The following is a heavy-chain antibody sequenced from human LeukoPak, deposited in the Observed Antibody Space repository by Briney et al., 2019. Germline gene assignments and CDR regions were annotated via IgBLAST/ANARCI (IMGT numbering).Heavy chain of an antibody. J-gene: IGHJ6*03. CDR2: IIPIFGTA. D-gene: IGHD5-18*01. CDR1: GGTFSSYA. Sequence: PAASVKVSCKASGGTFSSYAISWVRQAPGQGLEWMGGIIPIFGTANYAQKFQGRVTITTDESTSTAYMELSSLRSEDTAVYYCARDQGGYSYGLPLEYYYYYMDVWGKGTTVTVSS. CDR3: ARDQGGYSYGLPLEYYYYYMDV. V-gene: IGHV1-69*05.